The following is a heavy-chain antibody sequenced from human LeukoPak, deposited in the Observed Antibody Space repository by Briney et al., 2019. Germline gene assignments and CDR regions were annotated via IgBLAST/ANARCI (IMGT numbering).Heavy chain of an antibody. CDR1: GFTFSNAW. Sequence: GGSLRLSCAASGFTFSNAWMSWVRQAPGKGLEWVSSISSSSSYIYYADSVKGRFTISRDNAKNSLYLQMNSLRAEDTAVYYCARVVGATTNAFDIWGQGTMVTVSS. CDR2: ISSSSSYI. CDR3: ARVVGATTNAFDI. D-gene: IGHD1-26*01. J-gene: IGHJ3*02. V-gene: IGHV3-21*01.